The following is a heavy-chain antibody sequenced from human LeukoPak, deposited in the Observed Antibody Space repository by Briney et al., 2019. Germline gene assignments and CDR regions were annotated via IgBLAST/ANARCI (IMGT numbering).Heavy chain of an antibody. V-gene: IGHV5-51*01. CDR2: IYSGDSHT. J-gene: IGHJ4*02. Sequence: GESLQISCQGSGYSFTYWIGWVRQMPGKGLEWMGIIYSGDSHTKYSPSFQGRVTISADKSISTAYLLWSSLEASDTAMYYCASARHGDYVWDYWGQGTLVTVSS. D-gene: IGHD4-17*01. CDR3: ASARHGDYVWDY. CDR1: GYSFTYW.